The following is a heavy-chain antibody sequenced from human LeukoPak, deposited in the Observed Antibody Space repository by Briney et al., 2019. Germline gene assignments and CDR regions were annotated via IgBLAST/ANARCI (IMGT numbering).Heavy chain of an antibody. CDR1: GVTFTTYT. Sequence: TGGSLRLSCATPGVTFTTYTMNWVRQAPGKRLEFVSSILGDGRKYYIDSVQGRFAISRDTRTNTLYLQMDSLRVEDTAIYYCAKDLKPDGKWEIDYWGQGTLVTVSS. CDR3: AKDLKPDGKWEIDY. CDR2: ILGDGRK. V-gene: IGHV3-23*01. J-gene: IGHJ4*02. D-gene: IGHD1-26*01.